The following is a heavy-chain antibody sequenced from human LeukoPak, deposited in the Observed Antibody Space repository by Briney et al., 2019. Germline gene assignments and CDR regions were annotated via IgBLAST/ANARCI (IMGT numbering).Heavy chain of an antibody. CDR1: GFTFTSSA. D-gene: IGHD1-26*01. CDR2: ISSSSYYI. V-gene: IGHV3-21*01. Sequence: PGGSLRLSCAASGFTFTSSAMNWVRQAPGKGLEWVSSISSSSYYIYYADSVKGRFTISRDNAKNSLFLQMNSLRAEDTAVYYCGAAYSGSSPFDYWGQGTLVTVSS. J-gene: IGHJ4*02. CDR3: GAAYSGSSPFDY.